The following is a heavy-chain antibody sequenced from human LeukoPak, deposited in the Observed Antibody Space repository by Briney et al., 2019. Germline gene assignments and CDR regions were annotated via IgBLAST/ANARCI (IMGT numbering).Heavy chain of an antibody. Sequence: PGGSLRLSCAASGFTFSNHYMHWVRQAPGKGLVWVSRINTDGSSTYYADSVKGRFTISRDNAKNTLYLQMNSLRVEDTAVYYCTRGVSGTYNAFDIWGQGQWSPSLQ. J-gene: IGHJ3*02. D-gene: IGHD1-26*01. CDR3: TRGVSGTYNAFDI. CDR1: GFTFSNHY. V-gene: IGHV3-74*01. CDR2: INTDGSST.